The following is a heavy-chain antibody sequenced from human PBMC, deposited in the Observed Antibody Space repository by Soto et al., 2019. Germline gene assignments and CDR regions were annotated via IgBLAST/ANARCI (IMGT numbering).Heavy chain of an antibody. Sequence: SVKDSGTDSGHVLIKYDVNCVLQANRQGLEWLGLISGYNGNTKYADKLQGRVTMTTDTSTTTAYMELRSLRSDDTAVYYGTRDEAPARNCLDRRGKRTLGAV. CDR1: GHVLIKYD. CDR3: TRDEAPARNCLDR. J-gene: IGHJ5*02. D-gene: IGHD6-6*01. CDR2: ISGYNGNT. V-gene: IGHV1-18*01.